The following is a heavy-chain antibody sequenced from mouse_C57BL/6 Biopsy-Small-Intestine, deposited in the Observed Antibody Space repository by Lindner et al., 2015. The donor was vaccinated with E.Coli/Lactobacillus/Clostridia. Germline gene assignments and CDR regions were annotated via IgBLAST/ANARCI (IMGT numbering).Heavy chain of an antibody. CDR3: TRDLEAY. CDR1: GFTFSDYG. Sequence: VQLQESGGGLVKPGGSRKLSCAASGFTFSDYGMHWVRQAPEKGLEWVAYISSGSSIIYYADTVKGRFTISRDNAKNTLFLQMTSLRSEDTAIYYCTRDLEAYWGQGDSGHCLC. J-gene: IGHJ3*01. V-gene: IGHV5-17*01. CDR2: ISSGSSII.